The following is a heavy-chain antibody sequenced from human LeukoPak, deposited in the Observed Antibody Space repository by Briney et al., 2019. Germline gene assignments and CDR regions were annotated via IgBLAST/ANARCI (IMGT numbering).Heavy chain of an antibody. D-gene: IGHD3-9*01. V-gene: IGHV3-7*01. CDR1: GFTFSNYR. J-gene: IGHJ5*02. CDR2: MHEDGGDK. Sequence: GGSLRLSCAASGFTFSNYRMSWVRQAPGKGLEWVANMHEDGGDKYYVGSVKGRFTISRDNAKNSLYLQMSSLRVEDTAVYYCARVGTTDWYAWGQGTLVTVSS. CDR3: ARVGTTDWYA.